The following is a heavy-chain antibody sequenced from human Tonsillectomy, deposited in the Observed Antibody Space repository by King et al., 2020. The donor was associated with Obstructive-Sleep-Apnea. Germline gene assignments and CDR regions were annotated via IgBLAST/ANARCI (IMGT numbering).Heavy chain of an antibody. CDR1: GFTFDDYA. Sequence: VQLVESGGGLVQPGRSLRLSCVASGFTFDDYAMHWGRHAPGKGLEWVSGISWNSGSIGYVDSVKGRFTISRDNVKKSLYLQMNSLRVEDTALYYCAKERDSSGWYADYWGQGTLVTVSS. CDR2: ISWNSGSI. V-gene: IGHV3-9*01. D-gene: IGHD6-19*01. CDR3: AKERDSSGWYADY. J-gene: IGHJ4*02.